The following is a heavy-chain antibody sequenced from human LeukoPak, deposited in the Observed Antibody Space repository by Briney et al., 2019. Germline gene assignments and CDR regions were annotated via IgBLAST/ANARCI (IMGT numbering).Heavy chain of an antibody. D-gene: IGHD6-19*01. V-gene: IGHV1-18*01. Sequence: ASVKVSCKASGYTFTSYGISWVRQTPGQGLEWMGWISAYNGNTNYAQKLQGRVTMTIDTSTSTAYMELRSLRSDDTAVYYCARDRAVGSGCLYDYWGQGTLVTVSS. CDR3: ARDRAVGSGCLYDY. J-gene: IGHJ4*02. CDR2: ISAYNGNT. CDR1: GYTFTSYG.